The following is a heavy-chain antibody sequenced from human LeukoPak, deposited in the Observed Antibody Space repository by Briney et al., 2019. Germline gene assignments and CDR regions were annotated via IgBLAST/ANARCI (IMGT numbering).Heavy chain of an antibody. J-gene: IGHJ5*02. Sequence: GESLKISCKGSGYTFTNYWIVWVRQMPGKGLEWMGIIYPGDSDTRYSPSFQGQVTISVDKSINTAYLQWSSLKASDTAIYYCARRAVVIDWFDPWGQGTLVSVSS. CDR2: IYPGDSDT. V-gene: IGHV5-51*01. CDR3: ARRAVVIDWFDP. CDR1: GYTFTNYW. D-gene: IGHD2/OR15-2a*01.